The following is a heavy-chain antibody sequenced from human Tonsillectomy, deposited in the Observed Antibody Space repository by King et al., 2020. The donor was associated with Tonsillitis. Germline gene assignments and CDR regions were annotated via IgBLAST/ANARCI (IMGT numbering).Heavy chain of an antibody. CDR3: ARFFYGGNSAFDY. V-gene: IGHV4-4*02. CDR1: GGSISSSNC. CDR2: IYHSGST. D-gene: IGHD4-23*01. J-gene: IGHJ4*02. Sequence: MQLQESGPGLVKPSGTLSLTCAVSGGSISSSNCWSWVRQPPGKGLEGIGEIYHSGSTNYNPALKSRVTISVDKSKNQFSLKLSSVTAADPSVYYCARFFYGGNSAFDYWGQGTLVTVSS.